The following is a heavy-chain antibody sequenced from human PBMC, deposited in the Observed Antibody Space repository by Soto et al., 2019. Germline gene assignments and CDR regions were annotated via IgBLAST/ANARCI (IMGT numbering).Heavy chain of an antibody. CDR1: PGSPSPHC. CDR2: IYYSGST. CDR3: ASSLGAARYNWFDP. V-gene: IGHV4-59*11. Sequence: SETLSLPCTLSPGSPSPHCWSCIRQPPGKGLEWIGYIYYSGSTNYNPSLKSRVTISVDTSKNQFSLKLSSVTAADTAVYYCASSLGAARYNWFDPWGQGTLVTVS. J-gene: IGHJ5*02. D-gene: IGHD6-6*01.